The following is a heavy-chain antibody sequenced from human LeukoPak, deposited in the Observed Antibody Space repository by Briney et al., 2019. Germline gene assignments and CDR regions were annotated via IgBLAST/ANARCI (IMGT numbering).Heavy chain of an antibody. Sequence: ASVKVSCKAPGGTFSGYAISWVRQAPGQGLEWMGGIVPMFGTPDYAQKFRGRVSITTDESTSTAYIEVTSLTSEDTAVYYCARDHERTGDVYFYYMDVWGKGTTVTVSS. CDR1: GGTFSGYA. J-gene: IGHJ6*03. CDR3: ARDHERTGDVYFYYMDV. D-gene: IGHD3-10*01. CDR2: IVPMFGTP. V-gene: IGHV1-69*05.